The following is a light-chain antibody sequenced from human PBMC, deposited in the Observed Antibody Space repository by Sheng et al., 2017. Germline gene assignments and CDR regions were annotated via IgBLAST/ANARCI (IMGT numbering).Light chain of an antibody. CDR1: QTISTY. CDR2: SAS. J-gene: IGKJ1*01. CDR3: QQYNNWPPWT. V-gene: IGKV1-39*01. Sequence: DIQMTQSPSSLSASVGDRVTITCRASQTISTYLNWYQQKPGKAPKLLIYSASNLQSGVPSRFSGSGSGTEFTLNISSLQSEDFAVYYCQQYNNWPPWTFGQGTKVEIK.